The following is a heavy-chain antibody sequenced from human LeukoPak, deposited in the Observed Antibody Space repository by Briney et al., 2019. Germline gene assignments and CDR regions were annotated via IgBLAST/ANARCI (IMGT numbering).Heavy chain of an antibody. CDR1: GFTFSTYG. CDR2: IRYDGSNK. J-gene: IGHJ5*01. D-gene: IGHD5-24*01. Sequence: PGGSLRLSCAASGFTFSTYGMNWVRQAPGKGLEWVAFIRYDGSNKYYADSAKGRFTISRDNSKNTLYLQMKSLRAEDTAVYYCAKDLEEMATINNWFASWGQGTLVTVSS. V-gene: IGHV3-30*02. CDR3: AKDLEEMATINNWFAS.